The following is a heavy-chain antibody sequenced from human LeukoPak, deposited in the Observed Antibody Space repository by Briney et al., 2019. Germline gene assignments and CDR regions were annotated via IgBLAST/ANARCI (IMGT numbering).Heavy chain of an antibody. CDR2: IRSKAYGGTT. J-gene: IGHJ4*02. CDR3: TRAPYIGGWLTHFDY. V-gene: IGHV3-49*03. CDR1: GFTFGDYV. Sequence: PGGSLRLSCTASGFTFGDYVMSWFRQAPGKGLEWVGFIRSKAYGGTTEYAASVKGRFTISRDDSRSIAYLQMNSLKTEDTAVYYCTRAPYIGGWLTHFDYWGQGTLVTVS. D-gene: IGHD6-19*01.